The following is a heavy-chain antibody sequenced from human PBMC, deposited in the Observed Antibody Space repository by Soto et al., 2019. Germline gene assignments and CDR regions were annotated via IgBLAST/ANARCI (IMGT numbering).Heavy chain of an antibody. D-gene: IGHD2-21*02. Sequence: TLSLTCTVSGASVSSGSYYWSWIRQTPGKGLEWIGYIYDSVSTRYNPSLRSRVTISVDTSKNQFSLKLSSVTAADTAVYHCVRQGALPYCGGDCYLYDFWGQG. CDR2: IYDSVST. J-gene: IGHJ4*02. CDR1: GASVSSGSYY. V-gene: IGHV4-61*01. CDR3: VRQGALPYCGGDCYLYDF.